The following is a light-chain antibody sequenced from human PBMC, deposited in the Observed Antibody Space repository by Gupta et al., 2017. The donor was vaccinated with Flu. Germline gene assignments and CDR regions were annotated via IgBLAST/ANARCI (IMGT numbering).Light chain of an antibody. CDR2: KAT. V-gene: IGKV1-5*03. J-gene: IGKJ1*01. CDR3: QQYNAYYVT. CDR1: QSISNW. Sequence: PSTLSASVGDRVTITCRASQSISNWLAWYQQKPGKAPKLLIYKATTLQSGVPSRFSGSGSGTDFALSISSLQPDDFATYYCQQYNAYYVTFGQGTKVEIK.